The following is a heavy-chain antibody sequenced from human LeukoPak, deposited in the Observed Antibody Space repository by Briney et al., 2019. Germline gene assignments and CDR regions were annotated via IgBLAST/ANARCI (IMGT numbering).Heavy chain of an antibody. J-gene: IGHJ4*02. Sequence: SVKVSCKTSRGTFSSYAISWVRQAPGQGLEWMGRIIPIFGTANYAQKFQGRGTITTDESTSTAHMELSSLRSEDTAVYYCARSSSSQQLVPRYFDYWGQGTLVTVSS. CDR3: ARSSSSQQLVPRYFDY. V-gene: IGHV1-69*05. CDR2: IIPIFGTA. D-gene: IGHD6-13*01. CDR1: RGTFSSYA.